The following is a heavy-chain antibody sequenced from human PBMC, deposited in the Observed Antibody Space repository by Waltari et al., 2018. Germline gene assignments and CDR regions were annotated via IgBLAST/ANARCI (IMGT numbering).Heavy chain of an antibody. CDR3: ARQGSGGRAFDI. J-gene: IGHJ3*02. Sequence: QVQLQESGPGLVKPSETLSLTCTVSGGSISSYYWSWIRQPPGKGLEWIGYIYDTGSTTYNPSLKRRVTISVDTSKNQCSLKLSSLTAADTAVYYCARQGSGGRAFDIWGQGTLVTVSS. CDR2: IYDTGST. D-gene: IGHD1-26*01. CDR1: GGSISSYY. V-gene: IGHV4-59*12.